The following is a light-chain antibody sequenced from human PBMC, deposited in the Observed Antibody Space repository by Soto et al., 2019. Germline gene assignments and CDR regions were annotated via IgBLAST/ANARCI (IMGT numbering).Light chain of an antibody. CDR3: QQRSNWPPWT. CDR1: QSVRSY. Sequence: EILFTQSPATPSFFPGEKATPSCRARQSVRSYLAWYQLNPGQAPRLLIYDASNRATGIPARFSGSGSGTDFTLTISSLEPEDFADYYCQQRSNWPPWTFGQGTKVDIK. CDR2: DAS. J-gene: IGKJ1*01. V-gene: IGKV3-11*01.